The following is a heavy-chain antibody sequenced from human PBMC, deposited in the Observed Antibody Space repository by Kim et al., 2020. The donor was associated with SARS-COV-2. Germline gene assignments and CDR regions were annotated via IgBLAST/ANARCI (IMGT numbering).Heavy chain of an antibody. J-gene: IGHJ6*02. Sequence: SETLSLTCAVYGGSFSGYYWSWIRQPPGKGLEWIGEINHSGSTNYNPSLKSRVTISVDTSKNQFSLKLSSVTAADTAVYYCARKVITTTTRVYYYYGMDVWGQGTTVTVSS. V-gene: IGHV4-34*01. CDR2: INHSGST. D-gene: IGHD1-26*01. CDR3: ARKVITTTTRVYYYYGMDV. CDR1: GGSFSGYY.